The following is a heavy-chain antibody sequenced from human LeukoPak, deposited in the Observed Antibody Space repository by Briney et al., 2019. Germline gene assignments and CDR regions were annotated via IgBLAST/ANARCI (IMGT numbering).Heavy chain of an antibody. CDR2: INPNSGAT. V-gene: IGHV1-2*06. Sequence: GASVKVSCKASGYTFTGYYMHWVRQAPGQGLEWMGRINPNSGATNYAQKFQGRVTMTRDTSISTAYMELASLRSDDTAIYYCARVDCTSTNCYPFDPWGQGTSVIVSS. D-gene: IGHD2-2*01. J-gene: IGHJ5*02. CDR1: GYTFTGYY. CDR3: ARVDCTSTNCYPFDP.